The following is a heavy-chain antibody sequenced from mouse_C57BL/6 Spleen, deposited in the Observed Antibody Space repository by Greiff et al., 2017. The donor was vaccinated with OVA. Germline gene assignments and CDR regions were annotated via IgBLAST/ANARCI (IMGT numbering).Heavy chain of an antibody. CDR1: GFSFNTYA. CDR3: VRHRYYDYDGGFAY. Sequence: EVQLVESGGGLVQPKGSLKLSCAASGFSFNTYAMNWVRQAPGKGLEWVARIRSKSNNYATYYADSVKDRFTISRDDSESMLYLQMNNLKTEDTAMYYCVRHRYYDYDGGFAYWGQGTLVTVSA. CDR2: IRSKSNNYAT. J-gene: IGHJ3*01. V-gene: IGHV10-1*01. D-gene: IGHD2-4*01.